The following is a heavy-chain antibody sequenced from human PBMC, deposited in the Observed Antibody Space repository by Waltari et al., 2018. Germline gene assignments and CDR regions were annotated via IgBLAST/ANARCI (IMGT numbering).Heavy chain of an antibody. D-gene: IGHD6-13*01. CDR1: GFTFSSYG. J-gene: IGHJ4*02. Sequence: QVQLVESGGGVVQPGRSLRLSCAASGFTFSSYGMHWVRQAPGKGLEWVAVIWYDGSNKYYADSVKVRFTISRDNSKNTLYLQMNSLRAEDTAMYYCAKSGSSAALHYWGQGTLVTVSS. V-gene: IGHV3-30*18. CDR2: IWYDGSNK. CDR3: AKSGSSAALHY.